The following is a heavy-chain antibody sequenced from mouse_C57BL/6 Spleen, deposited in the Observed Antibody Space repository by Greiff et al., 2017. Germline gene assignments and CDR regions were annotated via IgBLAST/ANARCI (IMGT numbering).Heavy chain of an antibody. CDR3: TTNLLQGYFDV. CDR1: GYAFTNYL. Sequence: VQLQQSGAELVRPGTSVKVSCKASGYAFTNYLIEWVKQRPEQGLEWIGWIDPENGDTEYASKFQGKATITADTSSNTAYLQLSSLTSEDTAVYYCTTNLLQGYFDVWGTGTTVTVSS. V-gene: IGHV14-4*01. J-gene: IGHJ1*03. D-gene: IGHD1-1*01. CDR2: IDPENGDT.